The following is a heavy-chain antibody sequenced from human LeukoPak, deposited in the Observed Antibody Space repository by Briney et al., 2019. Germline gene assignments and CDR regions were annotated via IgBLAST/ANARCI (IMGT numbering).Heavy chain of an antibody. D-gene: IGHD1-14*01. CDR2: ISSSGSTI. V-gene: IGHV3-11*01. CDR3: ARVPWYDYYYYMDV. Sequence: GGSLRLSCAASGFTFSDYYMSWIRQAPGKGLEWVSYISSSGSTIYYADSVKGRFTVSRDNAKNSLYLQMNSLRAEDTAVYYCARVPWYDYYYYMDVWGKGTTVTISS. J-gene: IGHJ6*03. CDR1: GFTFSDYY.